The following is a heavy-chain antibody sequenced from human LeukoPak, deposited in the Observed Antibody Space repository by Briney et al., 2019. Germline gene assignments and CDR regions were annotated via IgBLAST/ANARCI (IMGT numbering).Heavy chain of an antibody. CDR3: ARERIVVVPAAIPYLDY. Sequence: SETLSLTCTVSGGSISSGSYYWSWIRQPAGKGLEWIGRIYTSGSTNYNPSLKSRVTISVDTSKNQFSLKLSSVTAADTAVYYCARERIVVVPAAIPYLDYWGQGTLVTVSS. V-gene: IGHV4-61*02. CDR2: IYTSGST. D-gene: IGHD2-2*02. CDR1: GGSISSGSYY. J-gene: IGHJ4*02.